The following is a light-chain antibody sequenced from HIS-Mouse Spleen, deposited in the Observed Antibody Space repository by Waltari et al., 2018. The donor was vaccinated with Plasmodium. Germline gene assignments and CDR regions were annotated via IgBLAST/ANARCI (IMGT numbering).Light chain of an antibody. CDR2: EDS. Sequence: SYELTQPPSVSVSPGQTARITCSGDALPKKYAYWDQQKSGKAPVLVIYEDSKRPSGIPGRFSGSSSGTMATLTISGAQVEDEADYYCYSTDSSGNHRVFGGGTKLTVL. J-gene: IGLJ3*02. CDR1: ALPKKY. CDR3: YSTDSSGNHRV. V-gene: IGLV3-10*01.